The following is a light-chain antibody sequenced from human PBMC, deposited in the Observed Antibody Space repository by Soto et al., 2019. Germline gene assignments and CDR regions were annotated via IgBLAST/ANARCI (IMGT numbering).Light chain of an antibody. CDR1: SSNIGAGYD. CDR3: QSYDSSLSGSGV. J-gene: IGLJ1*01. Sequence: QSVLTQPPSVSGAPGQRVTISCTGSSSNIGAGYDVHWYQQLPGTAPKLLIYGNNNRPSWVPDRFSGSKSGTSASLAITGLQAEDEADYYCQSYDSSLSGSGVFGTGTKLTVL. V-gene: IGLV1-40*01. CDR2: GNN.